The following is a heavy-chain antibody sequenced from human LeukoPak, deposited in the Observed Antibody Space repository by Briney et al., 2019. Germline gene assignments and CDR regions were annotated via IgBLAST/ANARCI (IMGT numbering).Heavy chain of an antibody. D-gene: IGHD2-21*02. V-gene: IGHV4-59*01. Sequence: PSETLSLTCLVSGGSISGSHWSWIRQPPGKGLEWIGYIHYTGSTDHNPSLRSRVTLSIDMSKNQFSLRLSSVTAADTAVYYCARTGGDCSSGLCYYAMDVWGQGTTVTVS. CDR2: IHYTGST. CDR1: GGSISGSH. CDR3: ARTGGDCSSGLCYYAMDV. J-gene: IGHJ6*02.